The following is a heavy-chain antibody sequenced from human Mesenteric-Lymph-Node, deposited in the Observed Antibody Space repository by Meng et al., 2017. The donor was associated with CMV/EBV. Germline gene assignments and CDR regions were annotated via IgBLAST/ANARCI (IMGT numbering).Heavy chain of an antibody. CDR2: IYYSGST. Sequence: SETLSLTCTVSGGSIRSYYWSWIRQPPGKGLEWIGYIYYSGSTNYNPSLKSRVTISVDTSKNQFSLKLSSVTAADTAVYYCANGEMPGATGDYWGQGTLVTVSS. D-gene: IGHD4-17*01. CDR3: ANGEMPGATGDY. J-gene: IGHJ4*02. V-gene: IGHV4-59*01. CDR1: GGSIRSYY.